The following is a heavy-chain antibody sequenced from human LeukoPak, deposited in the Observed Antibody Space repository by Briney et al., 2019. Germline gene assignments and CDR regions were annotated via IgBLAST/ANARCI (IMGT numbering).Heavy chain of an antibody. V-gene: IGHV4-59*08. CDR1: GGSISNYY. CDR3: ARRVIMSAAGVPDTWLDP. CDR2: ISYSGGT. D-gene: IGHD2-8*01. J-gene: IGHJ5*02. Sequence: PSETLSLTCTVSGGSISNYYWNWIRQPPGKGPEWVGHISYSGGTKYNPSLQSRVTISIDTSKNQFSLNLSSVTAADTAVYYCARRVIMSAAGVPDTWLDPWGQGILVTVSS.